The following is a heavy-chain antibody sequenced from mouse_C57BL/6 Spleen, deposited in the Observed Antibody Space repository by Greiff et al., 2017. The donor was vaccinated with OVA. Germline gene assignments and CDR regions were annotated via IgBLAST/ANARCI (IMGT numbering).Heavy chain of an antibody. D-gene: IGHD1-1*01. J-gene: IGHJ1*03. Sequence: VQLQQSGAELVRPGASDKLSCTASGFNIKDYYMHWVKQRPEQGLEWIGRIDPEDGDTEYAPKFQGKATMTADTSSNTAYLQLSSLTSEDTAVYYCTTEYYGSVYWYFDVWGTGTTVTVSS. CDR1: GFNIKDYY. CDR2: IDPEDGDT. CDR3: TTEYYGSVYWYFDV. V-gene: IGHV14-1*01.